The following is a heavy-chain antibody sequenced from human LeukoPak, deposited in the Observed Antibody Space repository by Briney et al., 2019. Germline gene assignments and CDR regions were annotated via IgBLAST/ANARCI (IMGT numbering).Heavy chain of an antibody. CDR2: ISGSGGST. V-gene: IGHV3-23*01. D-gene: IGHD5-12*01. Sequence: AISGSGGSTYYADSVKGRFTNSRDNSKNTLYLQMNSLRAEDTAVYYCAKSRDVVATVFDYWGQGTLVTVSS. J-gene: IGHJ4*02. CDR3: AKSRDVVATVFDY.